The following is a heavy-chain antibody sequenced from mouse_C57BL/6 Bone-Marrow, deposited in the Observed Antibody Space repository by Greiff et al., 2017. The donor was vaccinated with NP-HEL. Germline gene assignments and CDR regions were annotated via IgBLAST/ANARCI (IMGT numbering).Heavy chain of an antibody. J-gene: IGHJ1*03. D-gene: IGHD1-1*01. CDR2: INYDGSST. CDR3: ARRGHYYGSYWYFDV. Sequence: DVMLVESEGGLVQPGSSMKLSCTASGFTFSDYYMAWVRQVPEKGLEWVANINYDGSSTYYLDSLKSRFIISRDNAKNILYLQMSSLKSEDTATYYCARRGHYYGSYWYFDVWGTGTTVTVSS. CDR1: GFTFSDYY. V-gene: IGHV5-16*01.